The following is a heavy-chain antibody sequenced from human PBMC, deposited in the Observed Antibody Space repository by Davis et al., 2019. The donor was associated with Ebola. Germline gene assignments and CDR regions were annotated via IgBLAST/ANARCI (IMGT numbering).Heavy chain of an antibody. CDR1: GYTFTSYD. V-gene: IGHV1-8*01. Sequence: APSVKVSCKASGYTFTSYDINWVRQATGQGLEWMGWMNPNSGNTGYAQKFQGRVTVTRNTSISTAYMELSSLRSEDTAVYYCAIWSIAAAGALGYWGQGTLVTVSS. J-gene: IGHJ4*02. D-gene: IGHD6-13*01. CDR2: MNPNSGNT. CDR3: AIWSIAAAGALGY.